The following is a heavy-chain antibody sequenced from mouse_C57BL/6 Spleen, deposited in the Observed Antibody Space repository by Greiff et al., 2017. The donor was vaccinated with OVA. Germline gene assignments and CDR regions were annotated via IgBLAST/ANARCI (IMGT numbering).Heavy chain of an antibody. D-gene: IGHD2-5*01. J-gene: IGHJ2*01. CDR3: ARGYSNYEVDTGY. Sequence: VQLQQSGAELVKPGASVKLSCTASGFNIKDYYMHWVKQRTEKGLEWIGRIDPEDGETKYAQKFQGKATITADTYSNTAYLQLSSLTSEDTAVYYCARGYSNYEVDTGYWGQFTTLTVSS. CDR1: GFNIKDYY. V-gene: IGHV14-2*01. CDR2: IDPEDGET.